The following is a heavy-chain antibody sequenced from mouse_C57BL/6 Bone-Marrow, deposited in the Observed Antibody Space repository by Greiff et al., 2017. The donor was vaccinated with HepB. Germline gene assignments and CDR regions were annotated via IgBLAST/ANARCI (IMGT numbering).Heavy chain of an antibody. V-gene: IGHV1-26*01. J-gene: IGHJ4*01. CDR2: INPNNGGT. CDR3: ARKGLLAYAMDY. D-gene: IGHD2-10*01. Sequence: EVQLQQSGPELVKPGASVKISCKASGYTFTDYYMNWVKQSHGKSLEWIGDINPNNGGTSYNQKFKGKATLTVDESSSTAYMELRSLTSEDSAVYYCARKGLLAYAMDYWGQGTSVTVSS. CDR1: GYTFTDYY.